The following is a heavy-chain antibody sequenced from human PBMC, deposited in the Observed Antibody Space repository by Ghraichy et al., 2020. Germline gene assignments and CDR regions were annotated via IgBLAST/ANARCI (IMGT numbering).Heavy chain of an antibody. D-gene: IGHD6-13*01. V-gene: IGHV3-23*01. CDR1: GFTFSSYA. CDR3: ANLRGEARYRYSRTLPTDY. J-gene: IGHJ4*02. Sequence: GGSLRLSCAASGFTFSSYAMSWVRQAPGKGLEWVSAISGSGGSTYYADSVKGRFTISRDNSKNTLYLQMNSLRAEDTAVYYCANLRGEARYRYSRTLPTDYWGQGTLVTVS. CDR2: ISGSGGST.